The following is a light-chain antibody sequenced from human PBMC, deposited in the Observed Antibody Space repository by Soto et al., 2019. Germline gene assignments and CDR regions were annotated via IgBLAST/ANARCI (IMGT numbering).Light chain of an antibody. V-gene: IGLV2-8*01. CDR1: SSDVGGYDY. Sequence: QSALTQPPSASGSPGQSVTIYCTGTSSDVGGYDYVSWYQQHPGKAPKLLIYEVSKRPSGVPDRFSGSKSANTASLTVFGLQGEDEADYYCSSYAGSNSYVFGTGTKLTVL. CDR2: EVS. CDR3: SSYAGSNSYV. J-gene: IGLJ1*01.